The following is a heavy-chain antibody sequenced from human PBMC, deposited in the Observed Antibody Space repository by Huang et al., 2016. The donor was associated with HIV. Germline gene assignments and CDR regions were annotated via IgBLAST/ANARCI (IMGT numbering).Heavy chain of an antibody. J-gene: IGHJ5*02. D-gene: IGHD6-19*01. CDR1: GGTFSSYA. CDR2: SIPIFGTA. CDR3: ARGRDSSGWYVRHWFDP. Sequence: QVQLVQSGAEVKKPGSSVKVSCKASGGTFSSYAISWVRQAPGQGLEWMGGSIPIFGTANYAQKCQGRVTITAEESTSTDYMELSSLRSEDTAVYYCARGRDSSGWYVRHWFDPWGQGTLVTVSS. V-gene: IGHV1-69*13.